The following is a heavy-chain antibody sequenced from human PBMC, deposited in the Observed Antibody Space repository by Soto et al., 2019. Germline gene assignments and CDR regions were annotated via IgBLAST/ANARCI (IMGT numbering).Heavy chain of an antibody. J-gene: IGHJ6*03. CDR2: IIPILGIA. D-gene: IGHD6-6*01. CDR1: GGTFSSYT. CDR3: ARGISSSSANFYYYMDV. Sequence: QVQLVQSGAEVKKPGSSVKVSCKASGGTFSSYTISWVRQAPGQGLEWMGRIIPILGIANYAQKFQGRVTITADKSTSTAYRELSSLRSEDTAVYYCARGISSSSANFYYYMDVWGKGTTVTVSS. V-gene: IGHV1-69*02.